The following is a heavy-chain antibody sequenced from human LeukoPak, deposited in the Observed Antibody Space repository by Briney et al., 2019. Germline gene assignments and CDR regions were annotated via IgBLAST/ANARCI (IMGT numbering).Heavy chain of an antibody. CDR1: GFTFDDYA. CDR3: AKGPTLTGYLVC. D-gene: IGHD3-9*01. Sequence: GGSLRLSCAASGFTFDDYAMHWVRQAPGKGLEWVSGISWNSGSIGYADSVKGRFTISRDNAKNSLYLQMNSLRAEDTALYYCAKGPTLTGYLVCWGQGALVTVPS. V-gene: IGHV3-9*01. CDR2: ISWNSGSI. J-gene: IGHJ4*02.